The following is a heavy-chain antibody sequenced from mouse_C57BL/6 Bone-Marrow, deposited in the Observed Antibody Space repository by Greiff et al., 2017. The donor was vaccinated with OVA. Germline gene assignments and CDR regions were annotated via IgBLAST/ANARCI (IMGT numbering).Heavy chain of an antibody. V-gene: IGHV1-15*01. CDR2: IDPETGGT. CDR3: TTLDYDGTVDY. Sequence: VQLQQSGAELVRPGASVTLSCKASGYTFTDYEMHWVKQTPVHGLEWIGAIDPETGGTAYNQKFKGKAILTADKSSSTAYMELRSLTSEDSAVYYCTTLDYDGTVDYWGQGTTLTVSS. J-gene: IGHJ2*01. CDR1: GYTFTDYE. D-gene: IGHD2-4*01.